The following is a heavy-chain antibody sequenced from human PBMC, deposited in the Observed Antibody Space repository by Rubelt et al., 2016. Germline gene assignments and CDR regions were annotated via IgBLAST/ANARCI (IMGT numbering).Heavy chain of an antibody. Sequence: VRQAPGKGLEWVSSISSSSSYIYYADSVKGRFTISRDNAKNSLYLQMNSLRAEDTAVYCCARDWGRLFYFDYWGQGTLVTVSS. CDR2: ISSSSSYI. D-gene: IGHD3-16*01. J-gene: IGHJ4*02. CDR3: ARDWGRLFYFDY. V-gene: IGHV3-21*01.